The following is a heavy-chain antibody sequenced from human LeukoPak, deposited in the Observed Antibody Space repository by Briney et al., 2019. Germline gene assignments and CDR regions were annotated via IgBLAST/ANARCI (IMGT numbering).Heavy chain of an antibody. CDR2: ISYSGENA. CDR3: AREEGCSGGSCYHEVYFDY. V-gene: IGHV3-23*01. D-gene: IGHD2-15*01. J-gene: IGHJ4*02. Sequence: PGGSLRLSCAASGFMFRDSAMTWVRHAPGKGLEWVALISYSGENAYYADSVKGRFTISRDNSKNTVYLQINSLRAEDAAVYYCAREEGCSGGSCYHEVYFDYWGQGTLDTVSS. CDR1: GFMFRDSA.